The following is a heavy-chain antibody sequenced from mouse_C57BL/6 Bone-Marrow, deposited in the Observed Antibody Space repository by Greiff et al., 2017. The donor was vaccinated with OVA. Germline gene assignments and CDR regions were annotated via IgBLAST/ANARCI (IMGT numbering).Heavy chain of an antibody. CDR3: ARCITTVVATGDY. CDR2: IYPGSGST. J-gene: IGHJ2*01. D-gene: IGHD1-1*01. Sequence: QVHVKQSGAELVKPGASVKMSCKASGYTFTSYWITWVKQRPGQGLEWIGDIYPGSGSTNYNEKFKSKATLTVDTSSSTAYMQLSSLTSEDSAVYYCARCITTVVATGDYWGQGTTLTVSS. V-gene: IGHV1-55*01. CDR1: GYTFTSYW.